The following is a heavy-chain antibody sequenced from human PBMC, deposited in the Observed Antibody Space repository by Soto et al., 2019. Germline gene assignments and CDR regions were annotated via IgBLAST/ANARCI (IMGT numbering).Heavy chain of an antibody. CDR1: GFTFDDYA. D-gene: IGHD6-13*01. CDR2: ISWNSGSI. V-gene: IGHV3-9*01. CDR3: AKEYSSSSAPYFDY. Sequence: PGGSLRLSCAASGFTFDDYAMHWVRQAPGKGLEWVSGISWNSGSIGYADSVKGRFTISRDNAKNSLYLQMNSLRAEDTALYYCAKEYSSSSAPYFDYWGQGTLVTVSS. J-gene: IGHJ4*02.